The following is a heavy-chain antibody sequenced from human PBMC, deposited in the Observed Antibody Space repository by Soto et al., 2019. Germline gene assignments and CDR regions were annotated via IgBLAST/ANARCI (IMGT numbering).Heavy chain of an antibody. CDR2: IWYDGSNK. Sequence: GGSLRLSCAASGFTFSSYGMHWVRQAPGKGLEWVAVIWYDGSNKYYADSVKGRFTISRDNSKNTLYLQMNSLRAEDTAVYYCARDRPRYSSGWLRVKYYYYGMDVWGQGTTVTVSS. J-gene: IGHJ6*02. CDR3: ARDRPRYSSGWLRVKYYYYGMDV. D-gene: IGHD6-19*01. CDR1: GFTFSSYG. V-gene: IGHV3-33*01.